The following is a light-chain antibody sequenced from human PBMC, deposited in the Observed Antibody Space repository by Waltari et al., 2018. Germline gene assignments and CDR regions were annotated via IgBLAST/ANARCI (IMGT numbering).Light chain of an antibody. CDR2: GAS. CDR1: QSVSSSY. J-gene: IGKJ5*01. CDR3: QQYRSSPPIT. Sequence: EIVLTQSPGTLSLSPGERATLSCRASQSVSSSYLAWYQQKPGQAPRLLIYGASSRATGIPDRFSGSGPGTDFTLTISRLEPEDFAVYYCQQYRSSPPITFGQGTRLEIK. V-gene: IGKV3-20*01.